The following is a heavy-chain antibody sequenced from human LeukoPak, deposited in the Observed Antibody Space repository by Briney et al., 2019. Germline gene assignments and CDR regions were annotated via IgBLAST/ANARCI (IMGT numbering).Heavy chain of an antibody. V-gene: IGHV3-74*01. CDR1: GFTFNNCW. Sequence: PGGSLRLSCAASGFTFNNCWMHWVRQAPEKGLVWVSPINPDGTVTTYADSVKGRFTISRDNAKNTLYLQMNSLRAEDTAVYYCVRDSPSGFLDLWGRGTLVTVSS. J-gene: IGHJ2*01. D-gene: IGHD1-26*01. CDR2: INPDGTVT. CDR3: VRDSPSGFLDL.